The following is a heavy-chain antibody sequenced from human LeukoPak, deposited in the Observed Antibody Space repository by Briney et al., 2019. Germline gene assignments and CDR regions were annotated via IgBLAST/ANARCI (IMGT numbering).Heavy chain of an antibody. CDR3: ARDTRMNTVGATRGFDY. V-gene: IGHV3-21*01. Sequence: GGSLRLSCAASGFTFSSYWMSWVRQAPGKGLEWVSSISSSSSYIYYADSVKGRFTISRDNAKNSLYLQMNSLRAEDTAMYYCARDTRMNTVGATRGFDYWGQGTLVTVSS. CDR2: ISSSSSYI. J-gene: IGHJ4*02. D-gene: IGHD1-26*01. CDR1: GFTFSSYW.